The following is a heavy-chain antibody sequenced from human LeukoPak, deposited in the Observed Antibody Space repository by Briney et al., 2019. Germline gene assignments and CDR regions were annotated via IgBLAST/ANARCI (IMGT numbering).Heavy chain of an antibody. D-gene: IGHD1-26*01. Sequence: GESLKISCKGSGYSFTSHWIGWVRQMPGKGLEWMGIIYVGDSDTRYSPSFQGQVTISADKSISTAYLQWSSLKASDAAMYYCARRQAGATVDYWGQGTLVTVSS. V-gene: IGHV5-51*01. CDR3: ARRQAGATVDY. CDR1: GYSFTSHW. J-gene: IGHJ4*02. CDR2: IYVGDSDT.